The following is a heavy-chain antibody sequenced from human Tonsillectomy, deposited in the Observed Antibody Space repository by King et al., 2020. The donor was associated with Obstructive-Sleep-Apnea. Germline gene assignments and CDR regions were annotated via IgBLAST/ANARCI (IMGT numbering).Heavy chain of an antibody. CDR3: ARDRGGAGPTTTDY. Sequence: VQLVESGGGLVQPGGSLILSCAASGFTFRTSCMHWVRQAPGKGLVWVSRINWVGSITIFADFVKGRFTIARDNAKNTLYLQMNSLRAEDTAVSYCARDRGGAGPTTTDYWGQGTLVTVSS. J-gene: IGHJ4*02. CDR1: GFTFRTSC. D-gene: IGHD1-26*01. V-gene: IGHV3-74*01. CDR2: INWVGSIT.